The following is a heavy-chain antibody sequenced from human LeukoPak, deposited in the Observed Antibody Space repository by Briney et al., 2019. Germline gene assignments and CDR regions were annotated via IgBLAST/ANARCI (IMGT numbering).Heavy chain of an antibody. J-gene: IGHJ4*02. CDR1: GGSISSSSYY. Sequence: SETLSLTCTVSGGSISSSSYYWGWIRQPPGKGLEWIGSIYSSGSTNYNPPLKSRVTISIDTSKNQFSLKLSSVTAADTAVYYCVTGGELANYWGRRTLVTVSS. D-gene: IGHD1-7*01. CDR2: IYSSGST. CDR3: VTGGELANY. V-gene: IGHV4-39*07.